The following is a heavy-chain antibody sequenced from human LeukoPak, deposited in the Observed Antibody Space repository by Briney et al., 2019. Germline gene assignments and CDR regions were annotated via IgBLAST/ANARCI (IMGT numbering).Heavy chain of an antibody. CDR3: ARECIAARLDY. Sequence: GGSLRLSCAASGFTFSGYGMHWARQAPGKGLEWVAVIWYDGSNKYYADSVKGRFTISRDNSKNTLYLQMNSLRAEDTAVYYCARECIAARLDYWGQGTLVTVSS. CDR2: IWYDGSNK. CDR1: GFTFSGYG. J-gene: IGHJ4*02. D-gene: IGHD6-6*01. V-gene: IGHV3-33*01.